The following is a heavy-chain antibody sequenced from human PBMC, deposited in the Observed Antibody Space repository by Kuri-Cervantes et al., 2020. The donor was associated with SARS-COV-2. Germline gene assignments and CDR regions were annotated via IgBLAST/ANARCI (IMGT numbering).Heavy chain of an antibody. Sequence: ASVKVSCKASGYTFTSYGISWVRQAPGQGLEWMGWISAYNGNTNYAQKLQGRVTMTTDTSTSTAYMELRRLRSDDTAVYYCARSRHCSSTSCYGWFDPWGQGTLVTVSS. CDR3: ARSRHCSSTSCYGWFDP. J-gene: IGHJ5*02. CDR2: ISAYNGNT. V-gene: IGHV1-18*01. D-gene: IGHD2-2*01. CDR1: GYTFTSYG.